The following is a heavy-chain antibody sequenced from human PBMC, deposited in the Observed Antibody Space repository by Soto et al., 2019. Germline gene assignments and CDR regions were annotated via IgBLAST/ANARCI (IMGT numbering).Heavy chain of an antibody. Sequence: VPLVESGGGLVQPGGSLRLSCAASGFSFSSYWMHWVRHAPGKGLVWVSRINSDGSSATYAASVKGRFTISRDNAKNTLYLQMNSLTPEDTAVYYCAKGVPAATRYFQHWGQGTLVTVSS. V-gene: IGHV3-74*01. CDR3: AKGVPAATRYFQH. J-gene: IGHJ1*01. D-gene: IGHD2-2*01. CDR1: GFSFSSYW. CDR2: INSDGSSA.